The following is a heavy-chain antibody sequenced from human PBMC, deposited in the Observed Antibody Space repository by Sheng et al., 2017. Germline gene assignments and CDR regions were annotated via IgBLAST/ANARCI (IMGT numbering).Heavy chain of an antibody. Sequence: EVQLVESGGGLVQPGGTLRLSCAASGFTFSSYGMSWVRQAPGKGLEWVSAISGSGGSTYYADSVKGRFTISRDNSKNTLYLQMNSLRAEDTAVYYCFGDSLYYYYYMDVWGKGTTVTVSS. CDR1: GFTFSSYG. CDR3: FGDSLYYYYYMDV. J-gene: IGHJ6*03. CDR2: ISGSGGST. D-gene: IGHD4-17*01. V-gene: IGHV3-23*04.